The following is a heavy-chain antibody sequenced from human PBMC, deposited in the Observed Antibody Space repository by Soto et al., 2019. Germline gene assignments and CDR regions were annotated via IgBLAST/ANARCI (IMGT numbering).Heavy chain of an antibody. V-gene: IGHV1-69*01. Sequence: QVQLVQSGAEVKKPGSSVKVSCKASGGTFSSYSINWVRQAPGQGLEWMGEIIPIFGTANYAQKFQGRVTITADESTSTAYMALSSLRSEDTAMYYCARDGGRHSGGIDYWGQGTLVTVSS. J-gene: IGHJ4*02. D-gene: IGHD1-26*01. CDR1: GGTFSSYS. CDR2: IIPIFGTA. CDR3: ARDGGRHSGGIDY.